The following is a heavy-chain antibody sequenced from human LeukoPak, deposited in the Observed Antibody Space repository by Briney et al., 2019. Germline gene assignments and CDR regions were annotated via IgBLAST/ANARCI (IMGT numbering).Heavy chain of an antibody. J-gene: IGHJ4*02. CDR3: ARAPYSSTWYLEYFDF. D-gene: IGHD6-13*01. Sequence: PSETLSLTCTVSGGSISTYYWSWIRQPPGKGLEWIGYIYYSGTTKYNPSLKSRVTISLDTSKNQFSLELSSVTAADTAVYYCARAPYSSTWYLEYFDFWGEGTLVTVSS. CDR2: IYYSGTT. V-gene: IGHV4-59*01. CDR1: GGSISTYY.